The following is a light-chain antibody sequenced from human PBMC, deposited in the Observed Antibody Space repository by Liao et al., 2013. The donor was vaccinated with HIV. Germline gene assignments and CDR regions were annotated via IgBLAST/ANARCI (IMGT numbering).Light chain of an antibody. V-gene: IGLV3-21*01. CDR3: QAWDRTTVV. Sequence: YVLTQPPSVSVAPGQTAVMTCGGNNIRSRGVHWYQQRPGQAPVLVIHHDSDRPSGIPERFSGSNSGNTATLTISGTQAMDEADYHCQAWDRTTVVFGAGTKVTVL. J-gene: IGLJ1*01. CDR1: NIRSRG. CDR2: HDS.